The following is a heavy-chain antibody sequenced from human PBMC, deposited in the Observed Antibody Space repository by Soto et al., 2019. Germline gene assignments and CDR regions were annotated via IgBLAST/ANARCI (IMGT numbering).Heavy chain of an antibody. D-gene: IGHD3-9*01. J-gene: IGHJ5*02. V-gene: IGHV1-18*01. Sequence: QVQLVQSGAEVKKPGASLKVSCKASGYTFTSYGISWVRQAPGQGLEWMGWNSAYNGNTNYAQKLQGRDTMTTDTSTSTAYMGLRNLRTDDPAVYYCARYRYDILGNWFDPCGQGTLVTVSS. CDR2: NSAYNGNT. CDR1: GYTFTSYG. CDR3: ARYRYDILGNWFDP.